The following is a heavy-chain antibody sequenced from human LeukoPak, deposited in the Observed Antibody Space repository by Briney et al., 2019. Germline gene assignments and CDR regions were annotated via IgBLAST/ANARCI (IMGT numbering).Heavy chain of an antibody. J-gene: IGHJ3*01. CDR3: AREQYLAYDVFGF. D-gene: IGHD4-11*01. V-gene: IGHV4-39*07. CDR2: VHYGGST. Sequence: SETLSLTCTVSGGSISSSGSFWDWIRQPPGKGLEWIGTVHYGGSTYYNPSLKSRVTISVDTSKNQFSLRLSSVTAADTAVYYCAREQYLAYDVFGFWGQGTMVTVSS. CDR1: GGSISSSGSF.